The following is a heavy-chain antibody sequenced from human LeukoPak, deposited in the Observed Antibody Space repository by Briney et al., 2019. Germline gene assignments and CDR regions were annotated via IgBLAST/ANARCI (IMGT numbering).Heavy chain of an antibody. D-gene: IGHD6-19*01. J-gene: IGHJ5*02. Sequence: PGGSLRLSCAASGFTFSGYSLNWVRQAPGKGLEWVSSISRSSSYIYYADSVKGRFTISSDNARNSLYLQMNSLRAEDTVWYCCPGDHLIVGWDRELFDPWGQGTLSPSPQ. CDR3: PGDHLIVGWDRELFDP. CDR2: ISRSSSYI. CDR1: GFTFSGYS. V-gene: IGHV3-21*01.